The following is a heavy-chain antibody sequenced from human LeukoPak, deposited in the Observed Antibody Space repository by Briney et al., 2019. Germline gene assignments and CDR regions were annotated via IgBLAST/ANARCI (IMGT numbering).Heavy chain of an antibody. CDR1: GFTFSSYG. V-gene: IGHV3-30*18. Sequence: GGSLRLSCAASGFTFSSYGMHWVRQAPGKGLEWVAVISYDGSNKYYADSVKGRFTITRDNSKNTLYLQMNSLRAEDTAVYYCAKGNYFDYWGQGTLVTVSS. CDR3: AKGNYFDY. CDR2: ISYDGSNK. J-gene: IGHJ4*02.